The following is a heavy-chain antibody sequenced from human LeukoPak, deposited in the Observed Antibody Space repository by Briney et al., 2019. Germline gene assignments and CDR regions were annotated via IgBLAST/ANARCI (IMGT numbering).Heavy chain of an antibody. J-gene: IGHJ5*02. CDR1: GYTFTSYG. D-gene: IGHD4-17*01. Sequence: GASVKVSCKASGYTFTSYGISWVRQAPGQGLEWMGWISAYNGNTNYAQKLQGRVTMTTDTSTSTAYMELRSLRSDDTAVYYCARAGPHYYGDEGVNWFDPWGQGTLVTVSS. V-gene: IGHV1-18*01. CDR3: ARAGPHYYGDEGVNWFDP. CDR2: ISAYNGNT.